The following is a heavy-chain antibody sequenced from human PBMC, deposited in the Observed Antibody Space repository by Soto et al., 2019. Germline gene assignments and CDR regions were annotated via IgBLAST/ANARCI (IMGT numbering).Heavy chain of an antibody. Sequence: QITLKESGPTLVKPTQTLTLTCTFSGFSFSTSGVAVGWIRQPPGKALEWLALIYWDDDKRYSPSLKSRLTITKDTSKNQVVLTMTNIDPVDTATYYCAHADTRLTADAFDIWGQGTMVTVSS. CDR2: IYWDDDK. CDR3: AHADTRLTADAFDI. J-gene: IGHJ3*02. D-gene: IGHD5-18*01. CDR1: GFSFSTSGVA. V-gene: IGHV2-5*02.